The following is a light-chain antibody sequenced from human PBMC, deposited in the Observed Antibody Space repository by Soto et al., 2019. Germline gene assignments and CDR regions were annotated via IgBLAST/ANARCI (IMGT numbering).Light chain of an antibody. CDR1: TRDVGSYNL. Sequence: QSTLTQPASVSGSPGQSITISCTGATRDVGSYNLVSWYQQHPGKAPKLMIYEGSKRPSGVSNRFSGSKSGNTASLTISGLQAEDEADYYCSSYTSSSTLVLGGGTKLTVL. V-gene: IGLV2-14*02. CDR3: SSYTSSSTLV. J-gene: IGLJ2*01. CDR2: EGS.